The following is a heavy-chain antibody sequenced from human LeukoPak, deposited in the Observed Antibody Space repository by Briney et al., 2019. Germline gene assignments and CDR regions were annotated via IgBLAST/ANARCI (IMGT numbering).Heavy chain of an antibody. CDR3: AKDAYGGATFFYYMDV. CDR2: ISWNSGNI. Sequence: GGSLRLSCAGSGFTFDDYAMHWVRQTPGKGLEWVSGISWNSGNIAYADFVGGRFTISRDNAKNSLSLQMNSLSDEDTAVYYCAKDAYGGATFFYYMDVWGKGPTVTVSS. CDR1: GFTFDDYA. J-gene: IGHJ6*03. V-gene: IGHV3-9*01. D-gene: IGHD2/OR15-2a*01.